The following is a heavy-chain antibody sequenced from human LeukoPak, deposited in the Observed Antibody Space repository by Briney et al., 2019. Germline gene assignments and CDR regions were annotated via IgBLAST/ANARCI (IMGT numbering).Heavy chain of an antibody. CDR1: GGPISSYY. CDR3: ARAITGLWFGEGGWFDP. Sequence: SETLSLTCTVSGGPISSYYWSWIRQPPGKGLEWIGYIYYSGSTNYNPSLKSRVTISVDTSKNQFSLKLSSVTAADTAVYYCARAITGLWFGEGGWFDPWGQGTLVTVSS. J-gene: IGHJ5*02. D-gene: IGHD3-10*01. CDR2: IYYSGST. V-gene: IGHV4-59*01.